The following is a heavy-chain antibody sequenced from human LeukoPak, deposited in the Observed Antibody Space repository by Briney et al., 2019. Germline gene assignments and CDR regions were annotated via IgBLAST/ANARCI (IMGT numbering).Heavy chain of an antibody. Sequence: SETLALTCTVSGGSITNYYWRWIRQPPCNGKEWIGYIYYSGSTNYSPSLKSRVAISVDMSKNQFSLKLSSVTAADTAVYFCARSSRGAAAGFDYWGQGTLVTVSS. J-gene: IGHJ4*02. V-gene: IGHV4-59*08. D-gene: IGHD6-13*01. CDR2: IYYSGST. CDR1: GGSITNYY. CDR3: ARSSRGAAAGFDY.